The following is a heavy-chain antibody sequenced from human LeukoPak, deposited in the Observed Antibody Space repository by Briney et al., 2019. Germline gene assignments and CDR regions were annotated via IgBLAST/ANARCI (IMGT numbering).Heavy chain of an antibody. CDR3: ARDGYASEYYYYYMDV. CDR2: INPNSGGT. Sequence: ASVTVSFKASGYTFTVYYMHWVRQAPGQGLEWMGWINPNSGGTNYAQKFQGRVTMTRDTSISTAYMELRKLRSDDTAVYYCARDGYASEYYYYYMDVWGKGTTVTVSS. CDR1: GYTFTVYY. J-gene: IGHJ6*03. D-gene: IGHD5-12*01. V-gene: IGHV1-2*02.